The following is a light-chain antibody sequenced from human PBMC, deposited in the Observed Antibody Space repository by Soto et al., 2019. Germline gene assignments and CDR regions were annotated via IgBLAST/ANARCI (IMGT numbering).Light chain of an antibody. CDR1: QSVSSN. Sequence: EMVVTQSPATLSVSPGERATLSCRASQSVSSNLAWYQQKPGQAPRLLIYGASTRATGIPARFSGSGSGTEFTLTISSLQSEDFAVYYCQQYNNWPPWTFGQGTTGDIK. J-gene: IGKJ1*01. CDR2: GAS. V-gene: IGKV3-15*01. CDR3: QQYNNWPPWT.